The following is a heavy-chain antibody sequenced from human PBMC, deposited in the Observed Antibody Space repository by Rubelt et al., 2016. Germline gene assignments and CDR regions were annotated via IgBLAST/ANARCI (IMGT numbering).Heavy chain of an antibody. D-gene: IGHD6-19*01. CDR2: INHSGST. V-gene: IGHV4-34*01. CDR1: GGSFSGYY. J-gene: IGHJ4*02. CDR3: ARGGIAVAGASKIFDY. Sequence: QVQLQQWGAGLLKPSETLSLTCAVYGGSFSGYYWSWIRQPPGKGLEWIGEINHSGSTNYNPSLKSVVTISVDTSKNQFSLKLSSVTAADTAVYYCARGGIAVAGASKIFDYWGQGTLVTVSS.